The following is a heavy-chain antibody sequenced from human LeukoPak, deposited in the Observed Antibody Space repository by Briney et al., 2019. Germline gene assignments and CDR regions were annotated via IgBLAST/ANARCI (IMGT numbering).Heavy chain of an antibody. Sequence: SETLSLTCAVYGGSFSGYYWSCIRQPPGKGLEWIGEINHSGSTNYNPSLKSRVTISVDTSKNQFSLKLSSVTAADTAVYYCARGSRVWGSYVDYWGQGTLVTVSS. V-gene: IGHV4-34*01. J-gene: IGHJ4*02. CDR1: GGSFSGYY. CDR3: ARGSRVWGSYVDY. D-gene: IGHD3-16*01. CDR2: INHSGST.